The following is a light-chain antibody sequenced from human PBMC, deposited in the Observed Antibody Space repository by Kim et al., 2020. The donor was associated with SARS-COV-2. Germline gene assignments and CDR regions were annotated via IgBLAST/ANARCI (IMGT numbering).Light chain of an antibody. CDR1: PSVRSD. CDR3: LQDYTYPLT. J-gene: IGKJ4*01. CDR2: AAV. V-gene: IGKV1-6*01. Sequence: ASVGDSVIITCRASPSVRSDLGWYQQKPGKAPKVLIYAAVGLQTGVPSRFSGSQSGTVFTLTISSLQPEDSATYYCLQDYTYPLTFGGGTKVDIK.